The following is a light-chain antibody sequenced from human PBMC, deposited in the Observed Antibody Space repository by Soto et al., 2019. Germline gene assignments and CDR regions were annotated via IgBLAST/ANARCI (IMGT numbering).Light chain of an antibody. J-gene: IGKJ4*01. CDR3: QQRSSWPST. CDR1: QSISHF. CDR2: AAS. Sequence: EIVLTQSPATLSLSPGERATLSCRASQSISHFLAWYQQKPGQAPRLLISAASIRATGIPARFSGSGSGTDFILTISSLEPEDFAVYYCQQRSSWPSTCGGGTKVEI. V-gene: IGKV3-11*01.